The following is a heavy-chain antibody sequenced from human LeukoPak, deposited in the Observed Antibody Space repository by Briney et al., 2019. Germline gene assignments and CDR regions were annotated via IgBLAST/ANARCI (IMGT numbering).Heavy chain of an antibody. V-gene: IGHV3-53*04. J-gene: IGHJ4*02. Sequence: GGSLRLSCAASGFTVSSNYMSWVRQAPGKGLEWVSVIYSGGSTYHADSVKGRFTISRHNSKNTLYLQMNSLRAEDTAVYYCASLNSYSSSWYFDYWGQGTLVTVSS. CDR2: IYSGGST. D-gene: IGHD6-13*01. CDR1: GFTVSSNY. CDR3: ASLNSYSSSWYFDY.